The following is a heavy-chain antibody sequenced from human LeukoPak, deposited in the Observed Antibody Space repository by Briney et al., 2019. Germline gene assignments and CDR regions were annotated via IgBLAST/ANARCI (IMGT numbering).Heavy chain of an antibody. Sequence: SETLSLTCAVYGGSFNDFYGSWIRQSPGKGLEWIGEISQSGRTNYNPSLRSRDTISIDTSKNQFSLKLNSVTAADTAVYYCARGHVPRDWGQGNLVIVSS. CDR3: ARGHVPRD. J-gene: IGHJ4*02. CDR1: GGSFNDFY. V-gene: IGHV4-34*01. D-gene: IGHD3-10*01. CDR2: ISQSGRT.